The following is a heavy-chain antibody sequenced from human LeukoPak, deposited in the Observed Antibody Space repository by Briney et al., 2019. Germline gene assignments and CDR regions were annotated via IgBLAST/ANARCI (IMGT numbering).Heavy chain of an antibody. J-gene: IGHJ4*02. Sequence: GGSLRLSCAASGFTFSSYSMNWVRQAPGKGLEWVSYITSGSSTIFYADSVKGRFTISRDNAKNSLYLQMNSLRAEDTALYYCAKDMSGGSGLDYWGQGTLVTVSS. CDR3: AKDMSGGSGLDY. CDR2: ITSGSSTI. V-gene: IGHV3-48*04. CDR1: GFTFSSYS. D-gene: IGHD3-10*01.